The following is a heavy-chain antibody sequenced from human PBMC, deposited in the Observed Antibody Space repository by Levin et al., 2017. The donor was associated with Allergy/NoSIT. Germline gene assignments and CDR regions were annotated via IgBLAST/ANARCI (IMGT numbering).Heavy chain of an antibody. J-gene: IGHJ6*03. D-gene: IGHD6-13*01. CDR1: GYTFTGYY. Sequence: EASVKVSCKASGYTFTGYYMHWVRQAPGQGLEWMGRINPNSGGTNYAQKFQGRVTMTRDTSISTAYMELTSLRSDDTAVYYCARAPGWVAAAGRYYMDVWGKGTTVTVSS. CDR3: ARAPGWVAAAGRYYMDV. CDR2: INPNSGGT. V-gene: IGHV1-2*06.